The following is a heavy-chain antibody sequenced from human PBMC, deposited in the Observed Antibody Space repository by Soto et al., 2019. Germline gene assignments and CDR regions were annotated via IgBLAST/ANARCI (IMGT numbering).Heavy chain of an antibody. CDR2: IIPIFGTA. V-gene: IGHV1-69*12. CDR1: GGTFSTYT. Sequence: QVQLVQSGAEVKKPGSSVKVSCKASGGTFSTYTVTWVRQAPGQGLEWMGGIIPIFGTANYAQKFQGRVTITADESTSTVYMELSILRFEDTAVYYCATRDYDYYGMDVWGQGTTVTVSS. CDR3: ATRDYDYYGMDV. J-gene: IGHJ6*02.